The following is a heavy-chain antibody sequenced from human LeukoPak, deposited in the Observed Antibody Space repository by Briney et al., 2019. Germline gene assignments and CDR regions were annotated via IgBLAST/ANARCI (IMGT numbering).Heavy chain of an antibody. D-gene: IGHD3-3*01. J-gene: IGHJ4*02. CDR3: AREEWYYFDR. CDR1: GFTFSSYS. Sequence: GGSLRLSCAASGFTFSSYSMHWVRQAPGKGLEWVSSINGDSSYIYYADSVKGRFFISRDNAKNTLYLQMNTLRAEDTAVYYCAREEWYYFDRWGQGTLVTVSS. CDR2: INGDSSYI. V-gene: IGHV3-21*01.